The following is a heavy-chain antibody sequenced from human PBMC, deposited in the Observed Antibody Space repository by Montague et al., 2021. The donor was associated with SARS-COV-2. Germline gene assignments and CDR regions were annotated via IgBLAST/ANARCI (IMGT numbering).Heavy chain of an antibody. CDR2: IYYSGST. Sequence: SETLSLTCTVSGGSISSSSYYWGWIRQPPGKGLEWIGSIYYSGSTYYNPFLKSRVTISVDTSKNQFSLKLSSVTAADTAVYYCARQRRGGLVSTPRFFDYWGQGTLVTVSS. CDR3: ARQRRGGLVSTPRFFDY. V-gene: IGHV4-39*01. D-gene: IGHD6-19*01. CDR1: GGSISSSSYY. J-gene: IGHJ4*02.